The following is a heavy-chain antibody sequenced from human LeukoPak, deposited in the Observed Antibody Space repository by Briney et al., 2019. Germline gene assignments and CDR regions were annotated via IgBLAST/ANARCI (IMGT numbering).Heavy chain of an antibody. D-gene: IGHD6-19*01. CDR3: ARDEIYGIAVAGTLGWFDP. CDR2: IIPTFGTA. V-gene: IGHV1-69*05. CDR1: GGTFSSYA. J-gene: IGHJ5*02. Sequence: SVKVSCKASGGTFSSYAISWVRQAPGQGLEWMGGIIPTFGTANYAQKFQGRVTITTDESTSTAYMELSSLGSEDTAVYYCARDEIYGIAVAGTLGWFDPWGQGTLVTVSS.